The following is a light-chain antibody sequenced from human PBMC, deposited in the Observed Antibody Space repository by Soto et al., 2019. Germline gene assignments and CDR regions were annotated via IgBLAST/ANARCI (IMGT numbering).Light chain of an antibody. CDR2: AAS. V-gene: IGKV1D-16*01. CDR3: QQYLRYPT. Sequence: DIQMTQSPSSLSASVGDRVTITCRASQNIDNFLAWYQQKSGMAPKSLIYAASSLQNGVPSRFSGSGSGTDFTLTIANLQPEDVATYIFQQYLRYPTFGGGTKV. J-gene: IGKJ4*01. CDR1: QNIDNF.